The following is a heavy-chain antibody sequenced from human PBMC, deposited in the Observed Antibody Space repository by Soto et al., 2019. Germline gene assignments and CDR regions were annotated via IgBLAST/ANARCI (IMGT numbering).Heavy chain of an antibody. D-gene: IGHD4-17*01. CDR3: ARRTTPVTFAY. J-gene: IGHJ4*02. Sequence: SETLSLTCTVSGGSINGSTYYWGWIRQPPGKGLEYIGHIYYSGTTYYNPSLQSRVSISVDASKNQFSLKLSSVTAADAAIYYCARRTTPVTFAYWGQETLVTVSS. CDR2: IYYSGTT. CDR1: GGSINGSTYY. V-gene: IGHV4-39*01.